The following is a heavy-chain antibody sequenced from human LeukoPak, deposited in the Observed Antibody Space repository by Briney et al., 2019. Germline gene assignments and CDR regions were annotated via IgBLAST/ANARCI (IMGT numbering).Heavy chain of an antibody. J-gene: IGHJ6*03. D-gene: IGHD1-26*01. CDR3: AKGQGWEHSYYYYYMDV. CDR2: IYYSGST. CDR1: GGSISSYY. V-gene: IGHV4-59*01. Sequence: SETLSLTCTVSGGSISSYYWSWIRQPPGKGLEWIGYIYYSGSTNYNPSLKSRVTISVDTSKNQFSLKLSSVTAEDTAVYCCAKGQGWEHSYYYYYMDVWGKGTTVTISS.